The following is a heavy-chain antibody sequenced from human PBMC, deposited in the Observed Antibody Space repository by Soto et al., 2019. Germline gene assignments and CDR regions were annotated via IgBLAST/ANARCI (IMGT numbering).Heavy chain of an antibody. CDR2: IDWDDDK. V-gene: IGHV2-70*11. CDR1: GFSLSNSGMC. D-gene: IGHD6-6*01. J-gene: IGHJ6*02. CDR3: ARRSYSSSRGGYYYGMDV. Sequence: SGPKLVNPTQTLTLNCTFSGFSLSNSGMCVGWIRQPPGKALEWLARIDWDDDKYYSTSLKTRLTISKDTSKNQVVLTMANMDPVDTATYYCARRSYSSSRGGYYYGMDVWGQGTTVTV.